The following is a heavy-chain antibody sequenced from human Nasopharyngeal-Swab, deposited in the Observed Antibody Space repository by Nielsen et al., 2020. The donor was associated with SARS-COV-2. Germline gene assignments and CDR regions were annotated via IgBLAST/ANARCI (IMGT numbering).Heavy chain of an antibody. J-gene: IGHJ3*02. V-gene: IGHV3-7*03. CDR3: ASEPVRYFDPMGVFDI. D-gene: IGHD3-9*01. CDR2: IKQDGSEK. Sequence: GESLKISCAASGFTFSSYWMSWVRQAPGKGLEWVANIKQDGSEKYYVDSVKGRFTISRDNAKNSLYLQMNSLRAEDTAVYYCASEPVRYFDPMGVFDIWGQGTMVTVSS. CDR1: GFTFSSYW.